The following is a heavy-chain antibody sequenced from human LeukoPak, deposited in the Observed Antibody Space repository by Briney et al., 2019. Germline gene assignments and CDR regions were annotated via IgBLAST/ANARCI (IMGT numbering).Heavy chain of an antibody. V-gene: IGHV4-59*01. CDR2: IYYSGST. D-gene: IGHD3-3*01. J-gene: IGHJ6*02. CDR1: GXSISSYY. CDR3: ASTIFGVVTYYYGMDV. Sequence: SETLSLTWTVSGXSISSYYWSWIRQPPGKGLEWIGYIYYSGSTNYNPSLKSRVTISVDTSKNQFSLKLGSVTAADTAVYYCASTIFGVVTYYYGMDVWGQGTTVTVSS.